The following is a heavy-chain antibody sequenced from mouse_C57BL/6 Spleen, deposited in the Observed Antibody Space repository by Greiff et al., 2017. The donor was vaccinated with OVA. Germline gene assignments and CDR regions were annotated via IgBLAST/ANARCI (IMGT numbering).Heavy chain of an antibody. J-gene: IGHJ2*01. CDR1: GYTFTDYY. Sequence: EVQLQQSGPELVKPGASVKISCKASGYTFTDYYMNWVKQSHGKSLEWIGDINPNNGGTSYNQKFKGKATLTVDKSSSTAYMELRSLTSEDSAVYYCARWTTVELWSYWGQGTTLTVSS. CDR2: INPNNGGT. V-gene: IGHV1-26*01. CDR3: ARWTTVELWSY. D-gene: IGHD1-1*01.